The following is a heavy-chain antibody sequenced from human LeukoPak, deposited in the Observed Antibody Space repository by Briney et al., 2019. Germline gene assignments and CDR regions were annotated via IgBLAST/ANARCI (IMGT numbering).Heavy chain of an antibody. V-gene: IGHV5-10-1*01. CDR3: ARHLGSSSWIDY. CDR2: IDPSDSYT. J-gene: IGHJ4*02. CDR1: GYSFTSYW. Sequence: GESLKISCKGSGYSFTSYWISWVRQIPGKGLEWMGRIDPSDSYTTYSPSFQGHVTISADKSISTAYLQWGSLKASDTAMYYCARHLGSSSWIDYWGQGTLVTVSS. D-gene: IGHD6-13*01.